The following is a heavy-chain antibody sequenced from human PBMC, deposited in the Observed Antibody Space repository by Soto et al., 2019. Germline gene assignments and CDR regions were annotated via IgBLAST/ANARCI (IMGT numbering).Heavy chain of an antibody. Sequence: EVQLVESGGGLVQPGRSLRLSCAASGFTFDDYAMHWVRQAPGKGLEWVSGISWNSGSIGYADSVKGRFTISRDNAKNSLYLQMNSLRAEDTALYYCAKARGYSEINYYGMDVWGQGTTVTVSS. CDR1: GFTFDDYA. V-gene: IGHV3-9*01. J-gene: IGHJ6*02. D-gene: IGHD3-22*01. CDR2: ISWNSGSI. CDR3: AKARGYSEINYYGMDV.